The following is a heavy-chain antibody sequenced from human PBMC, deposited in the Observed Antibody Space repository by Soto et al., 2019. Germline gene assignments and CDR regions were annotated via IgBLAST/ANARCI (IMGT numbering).Heavy chain of an antibody. Sequence: PGGSLRLSCAASGFPFSSTDMTWVRQAPGKGLEWVSTIESSGGTTYYADSVKGRFTISRDNSINKVFLQMNSLRADYTALYFCAKTSGWFNTWGQGALVTVSS. CDR2: IESSGGTT. D-gene: IGHD3-10*01. CDR3: AKTSGWFNT. CDR1: GFPFSSTD. J-gene: IGHJ5*02. V-gene: IGHV3-23*01.